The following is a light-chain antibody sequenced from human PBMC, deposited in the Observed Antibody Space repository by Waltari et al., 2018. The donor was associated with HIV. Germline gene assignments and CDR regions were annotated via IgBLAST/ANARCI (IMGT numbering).Light chain of an antibody. J-gene: IGLJ2*01. V-gene: IGLV3-9*01. CDR3: QVWDSGVI. Sequence: SYELTQPLSVSVAPGQTARIPCGGNNIGSKNVNWCQQKPGQAPVLLIYRDTSRPSGIPARFSGSNAGNTATLTISRAQAGDEATYYCQVWDSGVIFGGGTKLTVL. CDR2: RDT. CDR1: NIGSKN.